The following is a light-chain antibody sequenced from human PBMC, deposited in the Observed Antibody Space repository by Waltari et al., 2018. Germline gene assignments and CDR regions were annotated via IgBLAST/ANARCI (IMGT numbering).Light chain of an antibody. V-gene: IGKV1-39*01. Sequence: DIQMTQSPSSLSASVGDRVTITCRASQNIADYLNWYSEKPGEAPKLLIWGESSLQIGVPSMFSVSGSGTDFTLTISSLHPEDFATYYCQQSYSTPYTFGQGTELDIK. CDR1: QNIADY. J-gene: IGKJ2*01. CDR2: GES. CDR3: QQSYSTPYT.